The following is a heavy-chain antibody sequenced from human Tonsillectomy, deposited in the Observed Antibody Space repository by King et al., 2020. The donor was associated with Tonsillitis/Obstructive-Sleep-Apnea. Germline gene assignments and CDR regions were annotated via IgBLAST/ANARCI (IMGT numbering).Heavy chain of an antibody. CDR3: ARGITIFGVVYFDY. V-gene: IGHV4-31*01. D-gene: IGHD3-3*01. Sequence: VQLQESGPGLVKPSQTLSLTCTVSGGSISSGGYYWSWIRQHPGKGLAWIGYIYYSGSTYYNPSLKSLVTISVDTSKNQFSLKLSSVTAADTAVYYCARGITIFGVVYFDYWGQGTLVTVSS. CDR2: IYYSGST. J-gene: IGHJ4*02. CDR1: GGSISSGGYY.